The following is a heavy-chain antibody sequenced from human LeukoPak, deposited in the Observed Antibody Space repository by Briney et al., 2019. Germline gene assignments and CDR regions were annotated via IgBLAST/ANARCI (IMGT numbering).Heavy chain of an antibody. CDR3: ARYGGTTFDYYYGMDV. CDR1: GYTFTGYY. V-gene: IGHV1-2*02. J-gene: IGHJ6*02. CDR2: INPNSGGT. D-gene: IGHD1-1*01. Sequence: ASVKVSCKASGYTFTGYYMLWVRQAPGQGLEWMGWINPNSGGTNYAQKFQGRVTMTRDTSISTAYMELSRLRSDDTAVYYCARYGGTTFDYYYGMDVWGQGTTVTVSS.